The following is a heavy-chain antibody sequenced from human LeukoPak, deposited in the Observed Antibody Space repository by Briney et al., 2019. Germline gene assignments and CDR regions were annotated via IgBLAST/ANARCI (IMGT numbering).Heavy chain of an antibody. CDR1: GFTFSSYA. D-gene: IGHD1-26*01. J-gene: IGHJ4*02. Sequence: GGSLRLSCAASGFTFSSYAMSWVRQAPGKGLEWVANIKQDGSEKYYVDSVKGRFTISRDNAKNSLYLQMNSLRAEDTAVYYCARDRSGSYYDYWGQGTLVTVSS. V-gene: IGHV3-7*01. CDR2: IKQDGSEK. CDR3: ARDRSGSYYDY.